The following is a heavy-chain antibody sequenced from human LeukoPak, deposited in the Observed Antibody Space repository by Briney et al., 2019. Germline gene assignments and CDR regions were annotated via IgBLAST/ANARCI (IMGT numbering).Heavy chain of an antibody. V-gene: IGHV3-21*01. Sequence: GGSLRLSCAASGFTFSTYSMNWVRQAPGKGLEWVSSISSRSYIYYSDSVKGRFIISRDNAKNSLYLQMNRLRAEDTALYYCARGGGDVPIDYWGQGTLVTVSS. CDR2: ISSRSYI. CDR1: GFTFSTYS. CDR3: ARGGGDVPIDY. D-gene: IGHD2-21*02. J-gene: IGHJ4*02.